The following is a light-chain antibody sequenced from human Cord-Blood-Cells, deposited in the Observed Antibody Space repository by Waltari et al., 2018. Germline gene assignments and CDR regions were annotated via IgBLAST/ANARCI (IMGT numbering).Light chain of an antibody. CDR3: SSYAGSNNV. CDR2: EVS. J-gene: IGLJ1*01. V-gene: IGLV2-8*01. Sequence: QSALTQPPSASGSPGQSVTISCTGTSSDVGGYNYVSLYQQHPGKAPKLMVYEVSKLPSGVPDLFSGSKSGNTASLTVSGLQAEDEADYYCSSYAGSNNVFGTGTKVTVL. CDR1: SSDVGGYNY.